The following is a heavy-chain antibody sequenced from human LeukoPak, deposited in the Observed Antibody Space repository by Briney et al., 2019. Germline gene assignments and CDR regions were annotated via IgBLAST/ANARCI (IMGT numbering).Heavy chain of an antibody. CDR3: ARGTYIVATNYAFDI. J-gene: IGHJ3*02. D-gene: IGHD5-12*01. CDR2: IWYDGSNK. Sequence: GRSLRLSCAASGFTFSSYGMHWVRQAPGKGLEWVAVIWYDGSNKYYTDSVKDRFTISRDNSKNTLYLQMNSLRAEDTAVYYCARGTYIVATNYAFDIWGQGTMVTVSS. V-gene: IGHV3-33*01. CDR1: GFTFSSYG.